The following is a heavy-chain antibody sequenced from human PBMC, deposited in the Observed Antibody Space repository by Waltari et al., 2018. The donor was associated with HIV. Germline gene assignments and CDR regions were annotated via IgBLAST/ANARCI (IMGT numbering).Heavy chain of an antibody. CDR2: RNPNSGNT. V-gene: IGHV1-8*02. D-gene: IGHD3-22*01. CDR3: ARNSSAKGNRYFYYGLDV. Sequence: QVYLVQSGPEVKRPGASVKISCKAYGYTFINFDVNWVRQAAGQGPEWLGGRNPNSGNTASPYIFEERVTMTTDVSTATAYMEMSGLTPEDTAIYYCARNSSAKGNRYFYYGLDVWGQGTPVTV. CDR1: GYTFINFD. J-gene: IGHJ6*02.